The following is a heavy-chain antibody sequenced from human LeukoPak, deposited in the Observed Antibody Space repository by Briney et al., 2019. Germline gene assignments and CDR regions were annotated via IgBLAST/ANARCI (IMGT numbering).Heavy chain of an antibody. CDR2: INPNSGGT. CDR1: GYTFTGYY. J-gene: IGHJ4*02. Sequence: GASVKVSCKASGYTFTGYYMHWVRQAPGQGLEWMGWINPNSGGTNYAQKFQGRVTMTRDTSISTAYMELSRLRSDDTAVYYCARDSLWFGELSNYWGQGTLVTVSS. CDR3: ARDSLWFGELSNY. V-gene: IGHV1-2*02. D-gene: IGHD3-10*01.